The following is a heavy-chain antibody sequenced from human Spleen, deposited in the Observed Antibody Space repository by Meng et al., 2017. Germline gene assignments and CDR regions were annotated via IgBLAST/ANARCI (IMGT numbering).Heavy chain of an antibody. CDR1: GDSVSSGSYY. J-gene: IGHJ3*02. D-gene: IGHD2-21*02. CDR3: ARDRAYCGGDYPSDAFDI. V-gene: IGHV4-61*01. Sequence: SETLSLTCEVSGDSVSSGSYYWSWVRQPPGKGLEFIGYIFYTGSTNYNPPFKSRVTISIDTSKRQFSLKLSSVTAADTAVYYCARDRAYCGGDYPSDAFDIWGQGTMVTVSS. CDR2: IFYTGST.